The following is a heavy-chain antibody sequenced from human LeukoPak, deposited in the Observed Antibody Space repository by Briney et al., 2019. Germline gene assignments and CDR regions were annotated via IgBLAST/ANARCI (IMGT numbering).Heavy chain of an antibody. Sequence: SDTLSLTCTVSGDSIGTYYWSWIRQPPGKGLEWIGYIYFSGSTDYSPSLKSRVTISLDTSKNQISLRLSSVTAADTAVYYGARGRGYAKFDHWGQGTLVTVSS. D-gene: IGHD3-16*01. V-gene: IGHV4-59*07. CDR1: GDSIGTYY. CDR3: ARGRGYAKFDH. J-gene: IGHJ4*02. CDR2: IYFSGST.